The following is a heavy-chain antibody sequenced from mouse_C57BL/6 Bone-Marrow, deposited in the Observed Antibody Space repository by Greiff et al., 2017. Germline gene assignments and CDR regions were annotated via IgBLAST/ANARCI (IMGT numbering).Heavy chain of an antibody. Sequence: EVKLVESGPGMVKPSQSLSLTCTVTGYSITSGYDWHWIRHFPGNKLEWMGYISYSGSTNYNPSLKSRISITHDTSKNHFFLKLNSVTTEDTATYYCASLRWDYWYFDVWGTGTTVTVSS. CDR2: ISYSGST. CDR1: GYSITSGYD. V-gene: IGHV3-1*01. D-gene: IGHD1-1*01. J-gene: IGHJ1*03. CDR3: ASLRWDYWYFDV.